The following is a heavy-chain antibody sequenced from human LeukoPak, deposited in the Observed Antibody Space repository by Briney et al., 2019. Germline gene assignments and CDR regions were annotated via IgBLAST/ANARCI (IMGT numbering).Heavy chain of an antibody. D-gene: IGHD3-22*01. Sequence: PGGSLRLSCAASGFTFSSYWMHWVRQAPGKGLVWVSRVSSDGRNTIYADSVKGRFSISRDNSKNTLYLQMNSLRAEDTAVYYCVRGDYYSATSGYAAGWGQGTLVTVSS. CDR1: GFTFSSYW. J-gene: IGHJ4*02. CDR2: VSSDGRNT. CDR3: VRGDYYSATSGYAAG. V-gene: IGHV3-74*01.